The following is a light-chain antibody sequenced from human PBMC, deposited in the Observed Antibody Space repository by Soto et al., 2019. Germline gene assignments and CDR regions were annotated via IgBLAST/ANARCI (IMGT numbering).Light chain of an antibody. CDR2: LEGSGSY. CDR3: ETWVSNTRV. J-gene: IGLJ3*02. V-gene: IGLV4-60*03. Sequence: QSVLTQSSSASASLGSSVKLTCTLSSGHSTYIIAWHQQQPGKAPRYLMNLEGSGSYNKGSGIPDRFSGSSSGADRYLTISNLQSEDEADYFCETWVSNTRVFGGGTKLTVL. CDR1: SGHSTYI.